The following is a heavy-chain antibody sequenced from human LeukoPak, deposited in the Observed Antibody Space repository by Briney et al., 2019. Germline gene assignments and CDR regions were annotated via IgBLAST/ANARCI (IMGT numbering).Heavy chain of an antibody. CDR1: GFTFSSYA. J-gene: IGHJ4*02. CDR2: IRGSGDRT. V-gene: IGHV3-23*01. CDR3: ARGNEYGDYLDC. Sequence: GGSLRLSCAASGFTFSSYAMYWVRQGPGKVLEWVSSIRGSGDRTYYADSVKGRFTISRDNSKNTLYLQMNSLRAEDTAVYYCARGNEYGDYLDCWGQGTLVTVSS. D-gene: IGHD4-17*01.